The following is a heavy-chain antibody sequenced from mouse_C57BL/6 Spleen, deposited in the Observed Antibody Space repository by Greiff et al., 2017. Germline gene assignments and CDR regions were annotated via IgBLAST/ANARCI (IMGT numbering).Heavy chain of an antibody. CDR1: GFNIKDYY. CDR2: IDPEDGET. D-gene: IGHD2-4*01. J-gene: IGHJ4*01. V-gene: IGHV14-2*01. Sequence: VQLQQSGAELVKPGASVKLSCTASGFNIKDYYMHWVKQRTEQRLEWIGRIDPEDGETKYAPKFQGKATITADQSSNTAYRQLLSLTSEDTSVYYCARSPYDYDAYYYAMDYWGQGTSVTVSS. CDR3: ARSPYDYDAYYYAMDY.